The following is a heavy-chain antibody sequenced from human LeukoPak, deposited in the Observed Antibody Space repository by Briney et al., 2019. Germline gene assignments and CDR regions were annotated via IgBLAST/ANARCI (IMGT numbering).Heavy chain of an antibody. CDR1: GFTFSTYA. Sequence: GGSLRLSCAASGFTFSTYAMSWVRQAPGKGLEWVSAISDNGVRTYYADSVKGRFTISRDNSKNTLYLQMNSLRAEDTAVYYCAKPPPKTYYDSSGYSWGQGTLVTVSS. CDR2: ISDNGVRT. J-gene: IGHJ4*02. D-gene: IGHD3-22*01. CDR3: AKPPPKTYYDSSGYS. V-gene: IGHV3-23*01.